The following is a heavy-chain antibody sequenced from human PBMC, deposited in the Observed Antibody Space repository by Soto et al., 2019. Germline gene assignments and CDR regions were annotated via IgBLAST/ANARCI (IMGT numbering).Heavy chain of an antibody. J-gene: IGHJ6*03. CDR1: GYSFTSYW. D-gene: IGHD3-9*01. Sequence: GESLKISCKGSGYSFTSYWIGWVRQMPGKGLEWMGIIYPGDSDTRYSPSFQGQVTISADKSISTAYLQWGSLKASDTAMYYCARHGLDILTGYYNPSYYYYYMDVWGKGTTVTVSS. CDR2: IYPGDSDT. CDR3: ARHGLDILTGYYNPSYYYYYMDV. V-gene: IGHV5-51*01.